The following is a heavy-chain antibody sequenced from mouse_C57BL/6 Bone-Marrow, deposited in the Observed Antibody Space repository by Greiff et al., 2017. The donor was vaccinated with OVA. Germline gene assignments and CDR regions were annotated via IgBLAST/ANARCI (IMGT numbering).Heavy chain of an antibody. V-gene: IGHV1-80*01. Sequence: VQLQQSGAELVKPGASVKISCKASGYAFSSYWMNWVKQRPGKGLEWIGQIYPGDGDTNYNGKFKGKATLTADKSSSTAYMQLSSLTSEDSAVYLCARDGDGSSIYWYFGVWGTGTTVTVSS. J-gene: IGHJ1*03. D-gene: IGHD1-1*01. CDR1: GYAFSSYW. CDR3: ARDGDGSSIYWYFGV. CDR2: IYPGDGDT.